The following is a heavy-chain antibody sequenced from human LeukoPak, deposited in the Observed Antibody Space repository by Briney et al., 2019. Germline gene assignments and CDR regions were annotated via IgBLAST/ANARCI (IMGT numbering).Heavy chain of an antibody. V-gene: IGHV3-23*01. CDR1: GFTFSSYA. D-gene: IGHD4-17*01. J-gene: IGHJ6*02. CDR2: ISGSGGST. Sequence: GGSLRLSCAASGFTFSSYAMSWVRQAPGKGLEWVSAISGSGGSTYYADSVKGRFTISRDNSKNTLYLQMNSLRAEDTAIYYCSRGDSKYGMDVWGQGTTVTVSS. CDR3: SRGDSKYGMDV.